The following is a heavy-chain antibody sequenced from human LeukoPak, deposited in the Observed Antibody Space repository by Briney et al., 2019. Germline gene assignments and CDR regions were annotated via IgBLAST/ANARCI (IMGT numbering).Heavy chain of an antibody. D-gene: IGHD4-11*01. CDR3: ARRVTTKAAYYYYGMDV. J-gene: IGHJ6*02. CDR1: GGTFSSYA. CDR2: ISAYNGNT. Sequence: GSSVKVSCKASGGTFSSYAISWVRQAPGQGLEWMGWISAYNGNTNYAQKLQGRVTMTTDTSTSTAYMELRSLRSDDTAVYYCARRVTTKAAYYYYGMDVWGQGTTVTVSS. V-gene: IGHV1-18*01.